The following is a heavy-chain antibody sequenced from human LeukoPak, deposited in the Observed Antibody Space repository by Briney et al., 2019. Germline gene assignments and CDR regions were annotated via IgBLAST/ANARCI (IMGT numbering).Heavy chain of an antibody. J-gene: IGHJ4*02. CDR2: INHSGST. CDR1: GGSFSGYY. V-gene: IGHV4-34*01. CDR3: ARFGYSSGWSDY. D-gene: IGHD6-19*01. Sequence: SETLSLTCAVYGGSFSGYYWSWIRQPPGKGLEWIGEINHSGSTNYNPSLKSRVTISVDTSKNQFSLKLSPVTAADTAVYYCARFGYSSGWSDYWGQGTLVTVSS.